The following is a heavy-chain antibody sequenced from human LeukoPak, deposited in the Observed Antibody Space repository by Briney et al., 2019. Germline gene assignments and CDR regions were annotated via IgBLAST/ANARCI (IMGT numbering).Heavy chain of an antibody. J-gene: IGHJ4*02. CDR3: ARVWKTSSYYFDY. CDR1: GYSFTSFA. D-gene: IGHD1-1*01. Sequence: ASVKVSCKASGYSFTSFASSWVRQAPGQGLEWMGWISAYNDNTNSVQKFQGRVTMTTDTSTSTAYMELRSLRSDDTAVYYCARVWKTSSYYFDYWGQGTLVTVSS. CDR2: ISAYNDNT. V-gene: IGHV1-18*01.